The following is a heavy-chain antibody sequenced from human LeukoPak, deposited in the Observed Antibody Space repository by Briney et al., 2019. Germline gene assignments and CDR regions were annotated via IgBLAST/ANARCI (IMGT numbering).Heavy chain of an antibody. Sequence: PEGSLRLSCAASGFTFSSYEMNWVRQAPGKGLEWVSYISSSGSTTHYADSVKGRFTISRDNAKKSLYLQMNSLRAEDTAVYYCARDNYDSSGYYFDWGQGTLVTVSS. D-gene: IGHD3-22*01. CDR3: ARDNYDSSGYYFD. V-gene: IGHV3-48*03. J-gene: IGHJ4*02. CDR2: ISSSGSTT. CDR1: GFTFSSYE.